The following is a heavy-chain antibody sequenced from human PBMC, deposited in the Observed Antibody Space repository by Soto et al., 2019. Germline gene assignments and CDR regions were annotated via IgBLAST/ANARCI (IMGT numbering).Heavy chain of an antibody. J-gene: IGHJ4*02. Sequence: GSLRLSCAASGFTFSMYAMTWVRQAPGKGLKWVSVITGSGRSTYYTDSVRGRFTISRDNSKDMVSLQMNSLRAEDTAVYYRARIRENAKLDNWAQETLVDVSS. CDR3: ARIRENAKLDN. CDR1: GFTFSMYA. CDR2: ITGSGRST. D-gene: IGHD1-26*01. V-gene: IGHV3-23*01.